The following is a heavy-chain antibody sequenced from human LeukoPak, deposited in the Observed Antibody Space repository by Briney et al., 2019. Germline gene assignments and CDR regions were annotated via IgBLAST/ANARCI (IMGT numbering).Heavy chain of an antibody. V-gene: IGHV4-34*01. CDR3: ARGESYYYDSSGYYY. CDR1: GGSFSGYY. CDR2: INHSGST. J-gene: IGHJ4*02. Sequence: PSETLSLTCAVYGGSFSGYYWSWIRQPPGKGLEWIGEINHSGSTNYNPSLKSRVTISVDTSKNQFSLKLSSVTAADTAAYYCARGESYYYDSSGYYYWGQGTLVTVSS. D-gene: IGHD3-22*01.